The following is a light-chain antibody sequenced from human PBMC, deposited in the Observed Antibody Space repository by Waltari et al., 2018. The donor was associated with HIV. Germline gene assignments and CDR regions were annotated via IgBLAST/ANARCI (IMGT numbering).Light chain of an antibody. V-gene: IGLV2-11*01. CDR3: CSYAGSYKYI. J-gene: IGLJ1*01. CDR2: DVT. CDR1: ISDVRGYCH. Sequence: QSSLTQPRSVSGSPGPSVTISSTGPISDVRGYCHFSCYQQHPAKAPKVLIYDVTKRPSGAPDRFSGSKSGNTAALTISGLQAEDEADYYCCSYAGSYKYILGSGTKVTVL.